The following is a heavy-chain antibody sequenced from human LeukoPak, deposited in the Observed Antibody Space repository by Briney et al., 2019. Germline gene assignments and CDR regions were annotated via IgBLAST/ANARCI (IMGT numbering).Heavy chain of an antibody. CDR2: IGEDGSST. D-gene: IGHD3-10*01. CDR1: GFTFSSYW. CDR3: ARDIVIGSGTYLD. J-gene: IGHJ4*02. Sequence: GGSLRLSCAASGFTFSSYWMHWVRQAPGKGLVWVSRIGEDGSSTNYADSVKGRFTISRDNAKSTLYLQMNSLRAEDTAVYYRARDIVIGSGTYLDWGQGTLVTVSS. V-gene: IGHV3-74*01.